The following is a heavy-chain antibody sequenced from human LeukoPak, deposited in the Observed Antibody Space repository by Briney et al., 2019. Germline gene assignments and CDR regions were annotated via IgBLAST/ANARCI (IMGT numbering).Heavy chain of an antibody. Sequence: PGGSLRLSCAASGFTFSSFSMSWVRQAPGKGLEWVANIKEDGSEKYYVDSVKGRFTISRDNSKNTLYLQMNSLRAEDTAVYYCAKDITAMVRGVMVYWGQGTLVTVSS. CDR2: IKEDGSEK. CDR3: AKDITAMVRGVMVY. V-gene: IGHV3-7*03. J-gene: IGHJ4*02. CDR1: GFTFSSFS. D-gene: IGHD3-10*01.